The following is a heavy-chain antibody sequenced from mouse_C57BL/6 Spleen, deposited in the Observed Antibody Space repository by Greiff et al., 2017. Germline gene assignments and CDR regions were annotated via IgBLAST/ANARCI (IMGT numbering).Heavy chain of an antibody. J-gene: IGHJ2*01. Sequence: QVQLQQPGAELVKPGASVKLSCKASGYTFTSYWMHWVKQRPGQGLEWIGMIHPNSGSTNYNEKFKSKATLSVDKSSGTAYMQLSSLTSEDSAVYYCARGGILYYFDYWGQGTALTVSS. D-gene: IGHD6-1*01. V-gene: IGHV1-64*01. CDR1: GYTFTSYW. CDR2: IHPNSGST. CDR3: ARGGILYYFDY.